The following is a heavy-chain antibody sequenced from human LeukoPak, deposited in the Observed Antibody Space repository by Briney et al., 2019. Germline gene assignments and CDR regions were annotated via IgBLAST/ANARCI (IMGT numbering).Heavy chain of an antibody. Sequence: GGSLRLSCAASGFTFSNYIMHWVRQAPGKGLDWVAVIIENGSNQYYADSVKGRFTISRDNSKNTLFLQMNSLRGEDTAMYYCARVQGGGYRTADYWGQGTLVTVSS. V-gene: IGHV3-30*04. CDR1: GFTFSNYI. CDR3: ARVQGGGYRTADY. D-gene: IGHD6-19*01. CDR2: IIENGSNQ. J-gene: IGHJ4*02.